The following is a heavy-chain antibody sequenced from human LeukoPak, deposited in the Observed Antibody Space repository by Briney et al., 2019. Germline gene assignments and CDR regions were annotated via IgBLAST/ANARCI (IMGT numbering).Heavy chain of an antibody. CDR3: AKIRTHNWNDLPLDY. CDR2: ISGSGGST. Sequence: PGGSLRLSCAASGFTFSSYAMSWVRQAPGRGLEWVSAISGSGGSTYYADSVKGRFTISRDNSKNTLYLQMNSLRAEDTAVYYCAKIRTHNWNDLPLDYWGQGTLVTVSS. CDR1: GFTFSSYA. J-gene: IGHJ4*02. D-gene: IGHD1-20*01. V-gene: IGHV3-23*01.